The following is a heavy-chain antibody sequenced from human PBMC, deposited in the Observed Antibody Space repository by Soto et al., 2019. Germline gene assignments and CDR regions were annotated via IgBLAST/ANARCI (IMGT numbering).Heavy chain of an antibody. Sequence: PGGSLRLSCAASGFTFSSFTFSWVRQAPGKGLEWVSIISASGTTIYYADSVEGRFTVSRDNSKNTLYLQMNSLRAEDTAVYYCARDRSAYDSGNYRFFDYLGQGNLVTGSS. D-gene: IGHD3-10*01. CDR3: ARDRSAYDSGNYRFFDY. J-gene: IGHJ4*02. CDR1: GFTFSSFT. CDR2: ISASGTTI. V-gene: IGHV3-23*01.